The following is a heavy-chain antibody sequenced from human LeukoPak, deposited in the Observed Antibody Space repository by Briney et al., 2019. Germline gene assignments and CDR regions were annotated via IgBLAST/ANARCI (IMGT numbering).Heavy chain of an antibody. J-gene: IGHJ4*02. Sequence: GESLKISCKGSGYSFPTYWIAWVRQMPGKGLEWMGIIYPDESNIRYSPSFQGQVAISADKSISTAYLQWSSLKASDTAMYYCARPPSRGYSSSFEYWGQGTLVTVSS. D-gene: IGHD2-2*03. CDR3: ARPPSRGYSSSFEY. CDR2: IYPDESNI. V-gene: IGHV5-51*01. CDR1: GYSFPTYW.